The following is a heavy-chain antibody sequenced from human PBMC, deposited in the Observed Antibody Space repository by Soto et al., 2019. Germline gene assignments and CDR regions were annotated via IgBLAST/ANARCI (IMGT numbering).Heavy chain of an antibody. Sequence: SETLSLTCDVYGGSFNDYYWTWIRQPPGKGLEWIGEINHSGKTNYNPSLKSRVTISVDTPKNQFFLKLNSVTAADTAVYFCARQDNRDYGSSYAFDIWGLGTLVTVSS. J-gene: IGHJ3*02. CDR3: ARQDNRDYGSSYAFDI. CDR2: INHSGKT. V-gene: IGHV4-34*01. D-gene: IGHD3-22*01. CDR1: GGSFNDYY.